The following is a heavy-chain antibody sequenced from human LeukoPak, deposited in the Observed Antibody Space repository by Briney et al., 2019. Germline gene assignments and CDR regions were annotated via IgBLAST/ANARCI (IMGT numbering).Heavy chain of an antibody. CDR1: GYTFTGYY. J-gene: IGHJ4*02. V-gene: IGHV1-2*02. D-gene: IGHD3-22*01. CDR3: ARGRRHYYDSSGYLGY. CDR2: INPNSGGT. Sequence: ASVKVSCKASGYTFTGYYMHWVRQAPGQGLEWMGWINPNSGGTNYAQKFQGRVTMTRDTSISTAYMELSRLRSDDTAVYYCARGRRHYYDSSGYLGYWGQGTLVTVSS.